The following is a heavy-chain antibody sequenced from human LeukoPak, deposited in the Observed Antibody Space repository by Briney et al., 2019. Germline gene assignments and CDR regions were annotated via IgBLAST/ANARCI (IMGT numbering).Heavy chain of an antibody. V-gene: IGHV4-4*07. CDR3: ARDLGSNYVHFDY. CDR1: GGSISSHY. CDR2: IHTSGIT. J-gene: IGHJ4*02. D-gene: IGHD1-26*01. Sequence: PSETLSLTCTVSGGSISSHYWSWIRQPAGKGLEYIGRIHTSGITNYNPSLKSRVTMSGDTSKNQFSLKLSSVTAADTAVYYCARDLGSNYVHFDYWGQGSLVTVSS.